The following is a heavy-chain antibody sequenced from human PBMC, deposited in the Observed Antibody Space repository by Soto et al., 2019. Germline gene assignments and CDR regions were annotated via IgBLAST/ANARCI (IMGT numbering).Heavy chain of an antibody. CDR3: ASPPSAEMAGDY. D-gene: IGHD6-19*01. CDR1: GFTFSSYA. Sequence: GGSLRLSCAASGFTFSSYAMSWVRQAPVKGLEWVSAISGSGGSTYYADSVKGRFTISRDNSKNTLYLQMNSLRAEDTAVYYCASPPSAEMAGDYWGQGTLVTVSS. V-gene: IGHV3-23*01. J-gene: IGHJ4*02. CDR2: ISGSGGST.